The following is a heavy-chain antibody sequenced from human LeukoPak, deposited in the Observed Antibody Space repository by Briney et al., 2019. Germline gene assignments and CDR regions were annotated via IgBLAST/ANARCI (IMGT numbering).Heavy chain of an antibody. Sequence: PGGSLRLSCAASGFTFSSYWMSWVRQAPGKGLEWVANIKQDGSEKYYVDSVKGRFTISGDNAKNSLYLQMNSLRAEDTAVYYCARDSSSIVATNNFDYWGQGTLVTVSS. CDR2: IKQDGSEK. J-gene: IGHJ4*02. CDR1: GFTFSSYW. V-gene: IGHV3-7*01. D-gene: IGHD5-12*01. CDR3: ARDSSSIVATNNFDY.